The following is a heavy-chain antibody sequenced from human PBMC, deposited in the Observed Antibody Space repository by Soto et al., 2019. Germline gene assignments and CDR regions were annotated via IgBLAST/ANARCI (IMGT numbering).Heavy chain of an antibody. V-gene: IGHV4-30-4*01. CDR2: IYYSGST. J-gene: IGHJ3*02. CDR3: ARDAGSDMMTGDAFDI. CDR1: GGSISSGDYY. Sequence: QVQLQESGPGLVKPSQTLSLTCTVSGGSISSGDYYWSWIRQPPGKGLEWIGYIYYSGSTYYNPSLKSRVTISVDTSKSQFSLRLSSVTAADTAVYYCARDAGSDMMTGDAFDIWGQGTMVTVSS. D-gene: IGHD3-16*01.